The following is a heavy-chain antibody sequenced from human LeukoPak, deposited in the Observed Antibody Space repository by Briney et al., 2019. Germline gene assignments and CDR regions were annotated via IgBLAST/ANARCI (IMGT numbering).Heavy chain of an antibody. CDR1: RFTFSDYA. V-gene: IGHV3-30-3*01. Sequence: GGSLRLSCAASRFTFSDYAMHWVRQAPGKGLEWVAVISYEGSNKYYADSVKGRFNISRDNYKNTLYLQMNSLRAEDTAVYYCARDPFYGMATIKYYFDYWGQGIMVTVSS. CDR2: ISYEGSNK. J-gene: IGHJ4*02. D-gene: IGHD5-24*01. CDR3: ARDPFYGMATIKYYFDY.